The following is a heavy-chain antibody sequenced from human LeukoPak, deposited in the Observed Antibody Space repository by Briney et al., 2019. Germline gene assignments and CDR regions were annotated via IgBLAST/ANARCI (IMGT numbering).Heavy chain of an antibody. CDR1: GGSISTYY. J-gene: IGHJ4*02. V-gene: IGHV4-59*08. Sequence: SETLSLTCTVSGGSISTYYWSWIRQPPGEGLEWIGNIYSSGSTNYNPSLKSRVTISVDTSKSQFSLKLSSVTAADTAVYYCARQVVGPTFDYWGQGTLVTVSS. CDR2: IYSSGST. CDR3: ARQVVGPTFDY.